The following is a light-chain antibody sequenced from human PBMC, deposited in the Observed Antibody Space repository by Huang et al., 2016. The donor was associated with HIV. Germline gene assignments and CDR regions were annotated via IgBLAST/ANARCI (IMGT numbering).Light chain of an antibody. Sequence: EIVLTQSPGSLSLSPGDRATLSCRASQYVAAAYLAWYQHIPGQSPRLLIYGASRRAPGIPDRFSGSGFSTDFNLTISRLEPEDFAVYYCQQCGDSTWTFGQGTKVEVK. V-gene: IGKV3-20*01. J-gene: IGKJ1*01. CDR2: GAS. CDR1: QYVAAAY. CDR3: QQCGDSTWT.